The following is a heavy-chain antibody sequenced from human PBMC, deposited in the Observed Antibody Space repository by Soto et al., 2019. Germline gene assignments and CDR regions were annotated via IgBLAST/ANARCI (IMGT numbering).Heavy chain of an antibody. Sequence: EVQLLESGGGLVQPGGSLRLSCAASGFTFSSYAMNWVRQAPGKGLEWVSVISGSGGSTYYADSVKGRFTISRDNSKHTLYLHMNSLRAEDAAVYYCARRSSSWYFDSWGQGTLVTVSS. J-gene: IGHJ4*02. D-gene: IGHD6-13*01. CDR2: ISGSGGST. V-gene: IGHV3-23*01. CDR1: GFTFSSYA. CDR3: ARRSSSWYFDS.